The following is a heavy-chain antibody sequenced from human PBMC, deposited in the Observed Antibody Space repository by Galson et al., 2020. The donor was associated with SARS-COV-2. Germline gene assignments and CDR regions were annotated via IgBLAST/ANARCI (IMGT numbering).Heavy chain of an antibody. J-gene: IGHJ3*02. D-gene: IGHD6-19*01. Sequence: GESLKISCVVSGITFSTSVMHWVRQAPGKGLEYVSAISGNGDNKHYADSVKDRFTISRDNSKNTVYLQMGSVRVEDMAVYYCARDGYSSGRAGIFDIWGQGTMVTVSS. CDR2: ISGNGDNK. CDR3: ARDGYSSGRAGIFDI. CDR1: GITFSTSV. V-gene: IGHV3-64*02.